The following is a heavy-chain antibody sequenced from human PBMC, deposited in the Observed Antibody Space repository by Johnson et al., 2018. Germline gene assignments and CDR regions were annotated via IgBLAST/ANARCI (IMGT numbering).Heavy chain of an antibody. J-gene: IGHJ3*02. V-gene: IGHV3-21*01. CDR3: VRDVPYYYDNSGYPDTFDI. CDR1: GLTFSAYR. CDR2: ISRSSSYT. Sequence: EVQLLEPGGGLVTPGGSLRLSCATSGLTFSAYRMNWVRQAPGKGLEWGSSISRSSSYTYYADSVTVRLHILTENGKKSLYLEMNNLRVGDTARFYWVRDVPYYYDNSGYPDTFDIWGQGTMVTVSS. D-gene: IGHD3-22*01.